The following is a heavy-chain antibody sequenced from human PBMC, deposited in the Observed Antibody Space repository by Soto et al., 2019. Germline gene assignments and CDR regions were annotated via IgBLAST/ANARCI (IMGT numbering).Heavy chain of an antibody. CDR3: AKSGDSAGWGIDF. Sequence: EVQLVESGGGLVQPGGSLRLYCVGSGFMFDSFAMNWVRQAPGKGLERVSYINGGSDSIYYAESVKGRFTISRDNARNSLSLQMNSLSDEDTAVYYCAKSGDSAGWGIDFWGQGTLVTVSS. D-gene: IGHD6-19*01. CDR2: INGGSDSI. V-gene: IGHV3-48*02. CDR1: GFMFDSFA. J-gene: IGHJ4*02.